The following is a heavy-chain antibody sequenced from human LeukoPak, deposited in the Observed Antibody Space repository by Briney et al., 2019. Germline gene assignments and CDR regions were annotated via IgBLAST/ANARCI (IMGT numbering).Heavy chain of an antibody. J-gene: IGHJ3*02. Sequence: GESLKISCKASGYSFTTYWIGWVRQMPGKGLEWMGIIYPGDSDTRYSPSFQGQVTISADKSISTAYLQWSSLKASDTAMYYCARRLFDYGGSNDAFDIWGQGTMVTVSS. D-gene: IGHD4-23*01. CDR3: ARRLFDYGGSNDAFDI. CDR2: IYPGDSDT. V-gene: IGHV5-51*01. CDR1: GYSFTTYW.